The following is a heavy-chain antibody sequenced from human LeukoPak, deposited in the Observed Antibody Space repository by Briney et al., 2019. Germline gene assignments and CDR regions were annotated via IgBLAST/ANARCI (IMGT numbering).Heavy chain of an antibody. CDR2: INHNGST. D-gene: IGHD2-2*01. CDR3: ARGIVDIVVVPTASMGPDMNDY. V-gene: IGHV4-34*01. Sequence: SETLSLTCAVYGGSFSGYYWSWIRQPPGKGLEWIGEINHNGSTNYNPSLKSRVTISVDTSKNQFSLKLSSVTAADTAVYYCARGIVDIVVVPTASMGPDMNDYWGQGTLVTVSS. J-gene: IGHJ4*02. CDR1: GGSFSGYY.